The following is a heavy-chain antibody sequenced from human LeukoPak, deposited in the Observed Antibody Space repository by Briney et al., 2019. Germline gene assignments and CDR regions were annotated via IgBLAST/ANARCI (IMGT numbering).Heavy chain of an antibody. Sequence: SETLSLTCAVSGGSISSSNWWSWVRQPPGKGLEWIGEIYHSGSTNYNPSLKSRVTISVDKSKNQFSLKLSSVTAADTAVYYCARERESLTGAVTWGWFDPWGQGTLVTVSS. CDR2: IYHSGST. J-gene: IGHJ5*02. CDR3: ARERESLTGAVTWGWFDP. D-gene: IGHD4-17*01. V-gene: IGHV4-4*02. CDR1: GGSISSSNW.